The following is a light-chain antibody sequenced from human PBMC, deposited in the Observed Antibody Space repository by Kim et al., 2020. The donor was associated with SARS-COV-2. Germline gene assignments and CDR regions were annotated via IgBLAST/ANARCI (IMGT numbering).Light chain of an antibody. J-gene: IGLJ2*01. CDR1: SGSIDDNY. CDR3: QSYNSSNVV. V-gene: IGLV6-57*04. Sequence: NFMLTQPHSVTESPGKTVTISCTLSSGSIDDNYVQWYQQRPGGAPTTVIYEDDQRPSGVPDRFSGSIDSSSNSASLTISGLKTEDEADYYCQSYNSSNVVFGGGTQLTVL. CDR2: EDD.